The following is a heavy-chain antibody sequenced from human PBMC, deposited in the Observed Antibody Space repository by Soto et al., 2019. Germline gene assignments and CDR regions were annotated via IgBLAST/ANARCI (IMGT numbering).Heavy chain of an antibody. Sequence: QVQLQESGPGLMKPSGTLSLTCAVSGGSITSNWWSWVRQPPGKGLEWIAEILHTGSANYNPSIKDRPTISMDRSRTHLSLSLNSVTAAGAAVYYVTRHIAVSATPGFDHWGQGNLVHVSS. D-gene: IGHD2-21*01. V-gene: IGHV4-4*02. J-gene: IGHJ4*02. CDR1: GGSITSNW. CDR2: ILHTGSA. CDR3: TRHIAVSATPGFDH.